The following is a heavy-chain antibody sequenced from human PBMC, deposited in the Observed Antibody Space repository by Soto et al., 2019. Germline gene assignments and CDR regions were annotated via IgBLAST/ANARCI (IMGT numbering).Heavy chain of an antibody. J-gene: IGHJ5*02. D-gene: IGHD3-3*01. CDR2: IRSKANSYAT. Sequence: GGSLRLSCAASGFTFSGSAMHWVRQASGKGLEWVGRIRSKANSYATAYAASVKGRFTISRDDSKNTAYLQMNSLKTEDTAVYYFTSHYDFWSGYSSPYWFDPWGQGTLVTVSS. CDR3: TSHYDFWSGYSSPYWFDP. V-gene: IGHV3-73*01. CDR1: GFTFSGSA.